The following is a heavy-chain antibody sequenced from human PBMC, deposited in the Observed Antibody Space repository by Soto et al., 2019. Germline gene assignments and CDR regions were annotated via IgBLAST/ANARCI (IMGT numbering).Heavy chain of an antibody. J-gene: IGHJ4*02. Sequence: GGSLRLSCAASGFTVSSNYMSWVRQAPGKGLEWVSVIYSGGSTYYADPVKGRFTISRDNSKNTLYLQMNSLRAEDTAVYYCARDRPEYYYDSSGYYPFWGQGTLVTVSS. CDR2: IYSGGST. CDR1: GFTVSSNY. D-gene: IGHD3-22*01. V-gene: IGHV3-66*01. CDR3: ARDRPEYYYDSSGYYPF.